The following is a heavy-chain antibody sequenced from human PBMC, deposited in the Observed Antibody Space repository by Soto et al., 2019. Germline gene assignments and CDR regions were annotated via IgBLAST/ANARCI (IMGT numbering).Heavy chain of an antibody. CDR2: IYHSGST. J-gene: IGHJ6*02. Sequence: SETLSLTCAVSGGSISSSNWWSWVRQPPGKGLEWIGEIYHSGSTNYNPSLKSRVTISVDKSKNQFSLKLSSVTAADTAVYYCARYFAFDYYYYGMDVWGQGTTVTVSS. CDR3: ARYFAFDYYYYGMDV. D-gene: IGHD3-9*01. V-gene: IGHV4-4*02. CDR1: GGSISSSNW.